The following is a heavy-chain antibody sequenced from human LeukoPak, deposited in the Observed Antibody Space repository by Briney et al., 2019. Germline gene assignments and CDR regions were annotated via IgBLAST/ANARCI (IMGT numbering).Heavy chain of an antibody. V-gene: IGHV3-23*01. CDR3: AKLLRGVVVPYFDY. CDR1: GITLRSYA. D-gene: IGHD3-10*01. CDR2: ISGSGDRT. Sequence: EGSLRLSCAASGITLRSYAMSWVRQAPGKGLEWVSAISGSGDRTYHADSVKGRFTVSRDTSKNTLFLQMNSLRAEDTAVYYCAKLLRGVVVPYFDYWGQGTLVTVSS. J-gene: IGHJ4*02.